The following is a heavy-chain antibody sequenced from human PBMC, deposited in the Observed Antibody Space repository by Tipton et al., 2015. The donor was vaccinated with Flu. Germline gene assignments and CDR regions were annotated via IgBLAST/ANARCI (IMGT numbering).Heavy chain of an antibody. Sequence: TLSLTCAVSGGSITSNSWWCWVRQFPGKGLEWIGEIYDSESTSYNPSLKSRLIISIDKSRNQFSLKLSSVTVADTAVYYCGRGEGMWSWEFWGQGTLVTVSS. D-gene: IGHD3-10*01. J-gene: IGHJ4*02. CDR3: GRGEGMWSWEF. CDR2: IYDSEST. CDR1: GGSITSNSW. V-gene: IGHV4-4*02.